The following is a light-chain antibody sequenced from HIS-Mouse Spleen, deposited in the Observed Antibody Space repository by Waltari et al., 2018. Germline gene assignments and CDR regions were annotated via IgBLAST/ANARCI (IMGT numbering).Light chain of an antibody. CDR1: SSNIGSNT. CDR3: AAWDDSLNGHV. CDR2: SNN. J-gene: IGLJ1*01. V-gene: IGLV1-44*01. Sequence: QSVLTQPPSASGTPGQRVTISCSGSSSNIGSNTVNWYQQLPGTAPKLLIYSNNQRPSGVPARFSGSNSGTSASLAISGLQSEDEADYYCAAWDDSLNGHVFGTGTKVTVL.